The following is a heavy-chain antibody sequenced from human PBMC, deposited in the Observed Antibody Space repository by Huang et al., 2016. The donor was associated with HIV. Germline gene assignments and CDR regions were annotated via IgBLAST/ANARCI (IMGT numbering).Heavy chain of an antibody. D-gene: IGHD3-3*01. J-gene: IGHJ4*01. CDR2: IESDGSST. V-gene: IGHV3-74*02. CDR1: GFIFSDYW. Sequence: EVELAESGGGSVRPGQSLRLSCVGSGFIFSDYWMHWVRQITGKGVMWVGRIESDGSSTSYADSVKCRFTIYRDNARNTVYLQMSSLRVDDTAVYYCVRAREKGYDFWSGYRYWGQGAQVTVSS. CDR3: VRAREKGYDFWSGYRY.